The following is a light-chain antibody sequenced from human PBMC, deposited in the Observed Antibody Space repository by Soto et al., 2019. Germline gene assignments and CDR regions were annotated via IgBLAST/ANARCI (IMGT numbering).Light chain of an antibody. CDR2: SDN. CDR3: AAWDDSLNGSNWV. Sequence: QSVLTQPPSASGTPGQRVTISCSGSSANIGSNTVNWYQQLPGTAPKLLIYSDNQRPSGVTDRFSGYKSGTSASLAISGLQSEDEADYYCAAWDDSLNGSNWVCGVGTKLTVL. CDR1: SANIGSNT. J-gene: IGLJ3*02. V-gene: IGLV1-44*01.